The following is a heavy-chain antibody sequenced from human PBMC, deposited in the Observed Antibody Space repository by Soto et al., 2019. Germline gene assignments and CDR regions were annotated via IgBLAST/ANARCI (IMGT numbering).Heavy chain of an antibody. J-gene: IGHJ6*02. CDR3: ARDPCCGAGLSVIAV. V-gene: IGHV4-30-4*01. CDR2: VSHDGTT. Sequence: PSETLSLTCTVSGASISSGDYLWSWIRQSPGKGLEWIGYVSHDGTTYYNPSLESRVAISVDTSKNQFSLKVTSVTAADTAVYYCARDPCCGAGLSVIAVWGQGTTVTVSS. CDR1: GASISSGDYL. D-gene: IGHD2-21*01.